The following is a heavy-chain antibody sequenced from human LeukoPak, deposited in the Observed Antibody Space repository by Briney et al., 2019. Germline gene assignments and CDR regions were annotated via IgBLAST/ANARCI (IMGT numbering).Heavy chain of an antibody. D-gene: IGHD1-1*01. CDR3: AKRTATGRFDP. Sequence: SETLSLTCTVSGGSISTSNYNCVWLRQPPGKGLEWIGTIYYSGSTYYNPSLKSRVTISVDTSKNQFSLKLDSVTAADTAVYYCAKRTATGRFDPWGQGTLVTVST. CDR1: GGSISTSNYN. V-gene: IGHV4-39*01. J-gene: IGHJ5*02. CDR2: IYYSGST.